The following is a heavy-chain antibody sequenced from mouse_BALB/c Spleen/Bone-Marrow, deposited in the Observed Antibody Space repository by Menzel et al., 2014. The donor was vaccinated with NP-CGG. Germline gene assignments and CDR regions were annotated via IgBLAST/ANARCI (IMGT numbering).Heavy chain of an antibody. CDR2: IFPGDGST. CDR3: ARRVYYDYDGGAWFAY. Sequence: VQLQESGAELVKPGASVKLSCKASGYTFTSYDINWVRQRPEQGLEWIGWIFPGDGSTKYNEKFKGKATLTTDKSSSTAYMQLSRLTSEDSAVYFCARRVYYDYDGGAWFAYWGQETLVTVSA. J-gene: IGHJ3*01. CDR1: GYTFTSYD. D-gene: IGHD2-4*01. V-gene: IGHV1-85*01.